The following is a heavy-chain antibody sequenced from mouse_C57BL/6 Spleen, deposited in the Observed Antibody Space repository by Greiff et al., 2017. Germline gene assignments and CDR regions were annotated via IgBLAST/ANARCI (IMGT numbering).Heavy chain of an antibody. V-gene: IGHV1-81*01. CDR2: ISPRSGNT. CDR3: ERSSSGY. J-gene: IGHJ2*01. Sequence: VQLQESGAELARPGASVTLSCKASGYTFTSYGISWVKQRTGQGLEWIGEISPRSGNTYYNEKFKGKATLTADKSSSTAYMELLSLTSEDAAVYVCERSSSGYWGKGTNRTVSS. CDR1: GYTFTSYG. D-gene: IGHD1-1*01.